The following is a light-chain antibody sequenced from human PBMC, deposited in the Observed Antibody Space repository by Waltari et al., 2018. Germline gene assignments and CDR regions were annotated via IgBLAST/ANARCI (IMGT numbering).Light chain of an antibody. Sequence: EIVMTQSPATLSVSPGERATLSCRASQSVSSNLAWYQQKPGQAPRLLLYGASTRATGIPARFSGSGSGTEFTLTISSMQSEDFAVYYCQQYNNWPITFGQGTRLEIK. CDR2: GAS. CDR3: QQYNNWPIT. J-gene: IGKJ5*01. V-gene: IGKV3-15*01. CDR1: QSVSSN.